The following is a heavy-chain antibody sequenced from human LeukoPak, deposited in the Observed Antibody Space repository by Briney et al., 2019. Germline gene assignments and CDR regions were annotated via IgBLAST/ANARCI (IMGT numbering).Heavy chain of an antibody. V-gene: IGHV3-74*01. D-gene: IGHD3-3*01. CDR1: GFTFSTYW. Sequence: GGSLRLSCAASGFTFSTYWMHWVRQTPGKGLVWVSHINSDGSTTNYADSVQGRFTISRDNAKNTLYLQMNSLRAEDTAVYYCARDLSGYFENWGQGTLVTVSS. CDR2: INSDGSTT. CDR3: ARDLSGYFEN. J-gene: IGHJ4*02.